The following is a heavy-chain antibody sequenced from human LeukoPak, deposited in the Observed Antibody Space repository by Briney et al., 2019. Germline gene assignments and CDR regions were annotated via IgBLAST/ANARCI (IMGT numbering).Heavy chain of an antibody. V-gene: IGHV3-33*01. D-gene: IGHD2-2*01. CDR3: ARDRGRSISCPDY. J-gene: IGHJ4*02. Sequence: LEWVAVIWYDGLNTYYVDSVKGRFTISRDNSKNTLYLQMNSLRDEDTAVYYCARDRGRSISCPDYWGRGTLVTVSS. CDR2: IWYDGLNT.